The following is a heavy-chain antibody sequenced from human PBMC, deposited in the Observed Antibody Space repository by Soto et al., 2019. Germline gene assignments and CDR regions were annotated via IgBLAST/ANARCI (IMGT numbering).Heavy chain of an antibody. V-gene: IGHV3-11*01. J-gene: IGHJ4*02. Sequence: PGGSLRLSCAASGFTFSDYYMSWMRQAPGKGLAGVSYISSSGSAIXYADSVKGRFTISRDNAKNSLYLQMNSLIAEDTAVYYCARDRAEVDYGRQGTLDTVSS. CDR2: ISSSGSAI. CDR1: GFTFSDYY. CDR3: ARDRAEVDY.